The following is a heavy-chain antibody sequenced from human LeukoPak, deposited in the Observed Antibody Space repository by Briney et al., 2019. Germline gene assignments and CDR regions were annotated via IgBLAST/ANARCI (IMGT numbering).Heavy chain of an antibody. CDR3: ARDSLFAYPGSYTTYYYGMDV. J-gene: IGHJ6*02. V-gene: IGHV4-31*03. CDR2: IYYSGST. Sequence: SETLSLTCTVSGGSISSGGYYWSWIRQHPGKGLEWIGYIYYSGSTYYNSSLKSRVTISVDTSKNQFSLKLSSVTAADTAVYYCARDSLFAYPGSYTTYYYGMDVWGQGTTVTVSS. D-gene: IGHD3-10*01. CDR1: GGSISSGGYY.